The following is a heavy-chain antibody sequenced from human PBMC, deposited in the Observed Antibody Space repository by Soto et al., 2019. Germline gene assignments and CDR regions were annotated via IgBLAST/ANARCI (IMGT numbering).Heavy chain of an antibody. CDR2: IYSGGST. D-gene: IGHD6-19*01. CDR3: ARDRIAVAGNPEYFQH. J-gene: IGHJ1*01. Sequence: EVQLVESGGGLVQPGGSLRLACAAYGFTVSRNYMSWVRQAPGKGLEWFSVIYSGGSTYYADSVKGRFTISRDNSKNTLYLQMNSLRAEDTAVYYCARDRIAVAGNPEYFQHCGQGTLVTVSS. V-gene: IGHV3-66*01. CDR1: GFTVSRNY.